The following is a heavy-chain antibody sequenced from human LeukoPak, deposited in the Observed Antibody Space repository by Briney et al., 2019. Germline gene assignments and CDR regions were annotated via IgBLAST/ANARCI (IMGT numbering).Heavy chain of an antibody. CDR2: IYDSGST. J-gene: IGHJ5*02. Sequence: SETLSLTCTVSGGSLSSYYWSWLRQPPGKGLEWIGYIYDSGSTNYHPSLKSRVTISVDTSKNQFSLKLSSVTAADTAVYYCASQYCSSTSCYAPNNWFDRWGQGTLVTVSS. CDR3: ASQYCSSTSCYAPNNWFDR. V-gene: IGHV4-59*08. D-gene: IGHD2-2*01. CDR1: GGSLSSYY.